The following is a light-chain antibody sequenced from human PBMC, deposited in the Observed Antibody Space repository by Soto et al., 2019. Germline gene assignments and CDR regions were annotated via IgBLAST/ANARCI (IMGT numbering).Light chain of an antibody. CDR3: SSYAGSNNLKV. CDR2: EVT. J-gene: IGLJ1*01. V-gene: IGLV2-8*01. CDR1: SRDVGGYNY. Sequence: QSALTQPPSASGSPGQSVTISCTGTSRDVGGYNYVSWYQQHPGKAPKLMIYEVTKRPSGDPDRFSGSKSGNTASLTVSGLQAEDEADYYCSSYAGSNNLKVFGTGTKVTVL.